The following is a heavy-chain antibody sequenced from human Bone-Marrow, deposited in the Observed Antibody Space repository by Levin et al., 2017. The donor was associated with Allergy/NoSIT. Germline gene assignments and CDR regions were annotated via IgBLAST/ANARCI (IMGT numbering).Heavy chain of an antibody. Sequence: GGSLRLSCAASGFTFSSYGMHWVRQAPGKGLEWVAVISYDGSNKYYADSVKGRFTISRDNSKNTLYLQMNSLRAEDTAVYYCAKGVVVPASPYYYYMDVWGKGPRSPSP. V-gene: IGHV3-30*18. CDR1: GFTFSSYG. J-gene: IGHJ6*03. CDR2: ISYDGSNK. D-gene: IGHD2-2*01. CDR3: AKGVVVPASPYYYYMDV.